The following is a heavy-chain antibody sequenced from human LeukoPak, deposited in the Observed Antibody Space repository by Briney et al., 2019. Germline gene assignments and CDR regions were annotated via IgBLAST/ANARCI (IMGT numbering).Heavy chain of an antibody. Sequence: GGSPRLSCGASGFSLSDYYMSWIRQAPGKGLEGVSYISSSGSSIYYADAVKGRFTISRDNAKNSLYLQMNSLRVEDTAVYHCAREGEWFGEGVGFDDWGQGSLVTVSS. CDR3: AREGEWFGEGVGFDD. V-gene: IGHV3-11*01. D-gene: IGHD3-10*01. CDR1: GFSLSDYY. J-gene: IGHJ4*02. CDR2: ISSSGSSI.